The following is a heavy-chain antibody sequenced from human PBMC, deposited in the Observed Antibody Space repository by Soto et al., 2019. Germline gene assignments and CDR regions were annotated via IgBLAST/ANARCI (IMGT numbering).Heavy chain of an antibody. V-gene: IGHV1-69*01. CDR1: GGTSNNNA. CDR2: IVPVFGTA. Sequence: QVQLVQSGAEVKKPGSSVKVSCKASGGTSNNNANSWVRQAPGQGLEWMGGIVPVFGTASYAQKFRGRVRITADDSTRTLNMELSSLRSDDTAVYYCATLQGSGTYYDDDYWGQGTLVTVSS. J-gene: IGHJ4*02. CDR3: ATLQGSGTYYDDDY. D-gene: IGHD3-10*01.